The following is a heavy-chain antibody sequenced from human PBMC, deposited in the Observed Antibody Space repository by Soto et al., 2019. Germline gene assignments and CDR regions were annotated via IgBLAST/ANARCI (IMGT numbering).Heavy chain of an antibody. J-gene: IGHJ4*02. D-gene: IGHD5-18*01. CDR1: GGSVSSGSYY. Sequence: SETLSLTCTVSGGSVSSGSYYWSWIRQPPGKGLEWIGYIYYSGSTNYNPSLKSRVTISVDTSKNQFSLKLSSVTAADTAVYYCARVWGYSYGYFDYWGQGTLVTVSS. V-gene: IGHV4-61*01. CDR2: IYYSGST. CDR3: ARVWGYSYGYFDY.